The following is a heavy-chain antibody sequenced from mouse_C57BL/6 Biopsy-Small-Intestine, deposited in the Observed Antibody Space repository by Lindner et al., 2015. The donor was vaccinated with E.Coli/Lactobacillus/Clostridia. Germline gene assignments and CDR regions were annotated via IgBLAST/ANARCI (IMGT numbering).Heavy chain of an antibody. CDR3: VGGGDFDY. D-gene: IGHD1-1*02. CDR1: GYSFTDYF. V-gene: IGHV1-20*01. Sequence: VQLQESGPELVKPGASVKISCKASGYSFTDYFVNWVMQSHGKSLEWIGRINPYNGDIFYNQNFKGKATLTVEKSSTTAHMELWSLTSEDSAVYYCVGGGDFDYWGQGTTLTVSS. CDR2: INPYNGDI. J-gene: IGHJ2*01.